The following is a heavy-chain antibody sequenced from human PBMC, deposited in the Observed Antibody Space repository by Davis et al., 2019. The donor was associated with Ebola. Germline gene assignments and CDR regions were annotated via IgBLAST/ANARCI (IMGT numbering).Heavy chain of an antibody. CDR3: AREVPHYDFWSGYYKRLGAFDY. V-gene: IGHV3-64*02. CDR2: ISSNGGST. J-gene: IGHJ4*02. CDR1: GFTFSSYA. D-gene: IGHD3-3*01. Sequence: GESLKISCAASGFTFSSYAMHWVRQAPGKELEYVSAISSNGGSTYYADSVKGRFTISRDNSKNTLYLQMGSLRAEDMAVYYCAREVPHYDFWSGYYKRLGAFDYWGQGTLVTVSS.